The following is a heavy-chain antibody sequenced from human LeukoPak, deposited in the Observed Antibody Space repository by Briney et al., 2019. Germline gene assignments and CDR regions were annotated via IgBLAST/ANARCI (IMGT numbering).Heavy chain of an antibody. J-gene: IGHJ4*02. D-gene: IGHD5-24*01. V-gene: IGHV3-21*01. CDR3: ARVATIMGEPFDY. CDR1: GFTFSGSS. Sequence: GGSLRLSCAASGFTFSGSSMHWVRQAPGKGLEWVSSISSGSSYIYYADSMKGRFTISRDNAKNSLYLQMNSLRAEDTAVYYCARVATIMGEPFDYWGQGTLVTVSS. CDR2: ISSGSSYI.